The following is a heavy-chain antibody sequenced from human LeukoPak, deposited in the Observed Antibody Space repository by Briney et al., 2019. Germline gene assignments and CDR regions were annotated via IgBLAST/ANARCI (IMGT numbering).Heavy chain of an antibody. V-gene: IGHV4-61*01. D-gene: IGHD6-13*01. CDR3: ARDLGIAPGSSDL. CDR2: IYYSGST. Sequence: SETLSLTCTVSGGSVSSGSYYWSWIRQPPGKGLEWIGYIYYSGSTNYNPSLKSRVTISVDTSKNQFSLKLSSVTAADTAVHYCARDLGIAPGSSDLWGRGTLVTVSS. CDR1: GGSVSSGSYY. J-gene: IGHJ2*01.